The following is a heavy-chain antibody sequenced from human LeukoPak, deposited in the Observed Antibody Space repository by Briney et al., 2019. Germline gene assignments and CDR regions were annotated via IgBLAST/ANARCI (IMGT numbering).Heavy chain of an antibody. CDR1: GYTFTGYY. D-gene: IGHD3-10*01. CDR2: INPNSGGT. J-gene: IGHJ5*02. CDR3: ARDRVRYYGSGSYYNVNWFDP. Sequence: ASVKVSCKASGYTFTGYYMHWVRQAPGQGLEWMGWINPNSGGTNYAQKFQGRDTMTRDTSISTAYMELSRLRSDDTAVYYCARDRVRYYGSGSYYNVNWFDPWGQGTLVTVSS. V-gene: IGHV1-2*02.